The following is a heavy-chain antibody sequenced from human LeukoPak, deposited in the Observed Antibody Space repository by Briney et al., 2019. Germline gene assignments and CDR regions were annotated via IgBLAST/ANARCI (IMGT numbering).Heavy chain of an antibody. CDR2: INPNSGGT. Sequence: ASVKVSCKASGYTITNNWMHWVRQAPGQGLEWMGWINPNSGGTNYAQKFQGRVTMTGDTSISTAYMELSRLRSDDTAVYYCARVSVGGYYMDVWGKGTTVTISS. V-gene: IGHV1-2*02. CDR3: ARVSVGGYYMDV. CDR1: GYTITNNW. D-gene: IGHD3-16*01. J-gene: IGHJ6*03.